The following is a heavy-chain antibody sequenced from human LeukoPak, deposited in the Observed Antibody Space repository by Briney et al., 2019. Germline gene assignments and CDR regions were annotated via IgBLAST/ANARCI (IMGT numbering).Heavy chain of an antibody. CDR3: ARTARRVADYYGMDV. D-gene: IGHD1-26*01. CDR2: ISAYIGNT. J-gene: IGHJ6*02. CDR1: GYTFTSYG. Sequence: ASVKVSCKASGYTFTSYGISWVRQAPGQGLEWMGWISAYIGNTNYAQKLQGRVTMTTDTSTSTAYMELRSLRSDDTAVYYCARTARRVADYYGMDVWGQGTTVTVSS. V-gene: IGHV1-18*01.